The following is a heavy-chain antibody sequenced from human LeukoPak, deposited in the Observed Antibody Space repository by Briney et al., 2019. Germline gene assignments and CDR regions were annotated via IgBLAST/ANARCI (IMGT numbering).Heavy chain of an antibody. D-gene: IGHD6-19*01. V-gene: IGHV3-23*01. CDR3: AKDGIAVAGTSAWY. CDR2: MSGSGGMT. CDR1: GFTFSAYA. Sequence: GGSLRLSCAVSGFTFSAYAMSWVRQAPGKGLEWVSAMSGSGGMTYYADSVKGRFSISRDNSKNTLHLQMNSLRAEDTAVYYCAKDGIAVAGTSAWYWGQGTQVTVSS. J-gene: IGHJ4*02.